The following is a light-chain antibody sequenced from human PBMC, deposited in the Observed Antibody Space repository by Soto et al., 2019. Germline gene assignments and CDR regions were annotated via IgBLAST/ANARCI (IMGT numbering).Light chain of an antibody. J-gene: IGLJ2*01. CDR1: NIETKS. Sequence: SYELTQPPSVSVAPGKTATVTCGGNNIETKSVHWYQQKSGQAPVLVIRYGSDRPSGIPERFSGSNSANTATLTISRVEAGDEADYYCQVWDSDSDHVIFGGGTKLTVL. CDR2: YGS. V-gene: IGLV3-21*04. CDR3: QVWDSDSDHVI.